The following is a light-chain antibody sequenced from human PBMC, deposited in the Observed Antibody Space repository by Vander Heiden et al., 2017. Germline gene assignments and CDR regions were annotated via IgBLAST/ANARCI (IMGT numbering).Light chain of an antibody. Sequence: QSALTQPASVSGSPGQSITISCTGTSSDIGTYHIVPWYQQLPGKAPKLVIYEVTKRPSGVSDRFSGSKSGNTASLTISGLQAEDEADYYCCSYAGFVLLGGGTKLTVL. CDR3: CSYAGFVL. CDR1: SSDIGTYHI. J-gene: IGLJ2*01. CDR2: EVT. V-gene: IGLV2-23*02.